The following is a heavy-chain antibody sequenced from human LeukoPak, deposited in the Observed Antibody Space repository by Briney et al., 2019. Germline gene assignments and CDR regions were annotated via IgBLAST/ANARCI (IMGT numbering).Heavy chain of an antibody. D-gene: IGHD4-17*01. CDR1: GYKFTIYW. CDR3: ARFPGLTTVTLDY. V-gene: IGHV5-51*01. J-gene: IGHJ4*02. Sequence: GESLKISCKGSGYKFTIYWIAWVRQMPGKGLETMGIIYPDDSDTRYSPSFRGQVTISADKSTNTAYLQWSSLKASDTAMYYCARFPGLTTVTLDYWGQGTLVTVSS. CDR2: IYPDDSDT.